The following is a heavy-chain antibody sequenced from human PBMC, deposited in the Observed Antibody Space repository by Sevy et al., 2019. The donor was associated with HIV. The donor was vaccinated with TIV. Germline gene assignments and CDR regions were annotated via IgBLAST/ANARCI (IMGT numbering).Heavy chain of an antibody. Sequence: SETLSLTCAVSGGSSSGYYWAWIRQSPGKVLEWIGEISHRGSTKYNPSLKSRVSISVDTSKDQISLRLTYLTAADTAVYYCARGGIMATTEYGMDVWGQGTTVTVSS. D-gene: IGHD1-1*01. J-gene: IGHJ6*02. CDR2: ISHRGST. CDR3: ARGGIMATTEYGMDV. CDR1: GGSSSGYY. V-gene: IGHV4-34*01.